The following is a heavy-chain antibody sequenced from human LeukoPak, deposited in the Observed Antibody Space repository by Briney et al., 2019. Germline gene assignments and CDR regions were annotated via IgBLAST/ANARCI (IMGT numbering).Heavy chain of an antibody. CDR2: LFSGGDT. Sequence: GGSLRLSCAASGFSFSRYYMSWVRQAPGKGLEWVSVLFSGGDTYYAGSVKDRFSISRDSSRETLFLQMNSLRADDTAVYYCARQGYDSGFDYWGHGTKVTVSS. CDR1: GFSFSRYY. V-gene: IGHV3-66*04. D-gene: IGHD3-16*01. J-gene: IGHJ4*01. CDR3: ARQGYDSGFDY.